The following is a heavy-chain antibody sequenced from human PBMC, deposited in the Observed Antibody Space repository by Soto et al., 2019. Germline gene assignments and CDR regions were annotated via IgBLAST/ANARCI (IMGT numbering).Heavy chain of an antibody. V-gene: IGHV3-74*01. CDR1: GFTLSRYW. CDR3: VTNHYSNSNWYFNL. Sequence: GGSLRLSCAASGFTLSRYWMHWVRQAPGKGLVWVSRLNGDGSSTYYADSVKGRFTISRDNAKNTLYLQMNSLRAEDTAVYYCVTNHYSNSNWYFNLWGRGTLVTVSS. J-gene: IGHJ2*01. D-gene: IGHD4-4*01. CDR2: LNGDGSST.